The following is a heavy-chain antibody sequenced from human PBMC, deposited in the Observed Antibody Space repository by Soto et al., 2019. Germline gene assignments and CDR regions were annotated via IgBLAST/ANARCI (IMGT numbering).Heavy chain of an antibody. V-gene: IGHV3-23*01. J-gene: IGHJ6*02. D-gene: IGHD1-1*01. CDR1: GFIFGHYA. CDR3: AKALEGIDDYFYAMGV. Sequence: GGSLRLSCAGSGFIFGHYAMTWVRQAPGKGLEWISAISGRGDSTYYADAVKGRFTISRDNSKNTMYLQMNSLRFDDKAVYYCAKALEGIDDYFYAMGVWGQGTTVTVSS. CDR2: ISGRGDST.